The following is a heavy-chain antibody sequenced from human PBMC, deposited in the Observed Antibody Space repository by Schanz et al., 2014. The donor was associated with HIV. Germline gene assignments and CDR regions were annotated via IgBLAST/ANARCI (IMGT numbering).Heavy chain of an antibody. D-gene: IGHD2-21*02. J-gene: IGHJ4*02. CDR3: ARDFNIGDQYYFDH. CDR2: IKPNSGET. V-gene: IGHV1-2*02. Sequence: QVQLVQSGAEVKKPGASVKVSCKASGYTFTDYFIHWVRQAPGQGLEWMGWIKPNSGETRFARKFQGRVTMTRDTSINTAYMELSSLRYDDTAVYFCARDFNIGDQYYFDHWGQGTLVTVSS. CDR1: GYTFTDYF.